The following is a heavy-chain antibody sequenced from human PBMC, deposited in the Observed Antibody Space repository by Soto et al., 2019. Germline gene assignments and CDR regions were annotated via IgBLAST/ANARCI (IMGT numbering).Heavy chain of an antibody. Sequence: QLQLQESGPGLVKPSETLSLTCTVSGGSIISSSYYWGWILQPPGKGLEWIGSIYYSGSTYYNPSLKSRVTISVDTSKTQFSLKLSSVTAADTAVYYCARPGIYPDAFDIWGQGTMVTVSS. V-gene: IGHV4-39*01. CDR1: GGSIISSSYY. D-gene: IGHD5-12*01. J-gene: IGHJ3*02. CDR2: IYYSGST. CDR3: ARPGIYPDAFDI.